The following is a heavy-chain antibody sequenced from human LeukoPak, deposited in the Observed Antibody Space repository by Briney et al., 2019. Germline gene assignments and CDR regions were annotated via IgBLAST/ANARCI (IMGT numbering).Heavy chain of an antibody. CDR3: AKDGIARDIVVVPAAMRFDY. V-gene: IGHV3-30*02. CDR2: IRYDGSNK. CDR1: GFTFSSYS. D-gene: IGHD2-2*01. J-gene: IGHJ4*02. Sequence: GGSLRLSCAASGFTFSSYSMNWVRQAPGKGLEWVAFIRYDGSNKYYADSVKGRFTISRDNSKNTLYLQMNSLRAEDTAVYYCAKDGIARDIVVVPAAMRFDYWGQGTLVTVSS.